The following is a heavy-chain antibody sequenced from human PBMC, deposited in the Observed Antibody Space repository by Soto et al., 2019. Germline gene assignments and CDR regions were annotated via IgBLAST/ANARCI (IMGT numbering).Heavy chain of an antibody. CDR1: GFTFSSYA. CDR2: ISGSGGST. V-gene: IGHV3-23*01. Sequence: PGGSLRLSCAASGFTFSSYAMSWVRQAPGKGLEWVSAISGSGGSTYYADSVKGRFTISRDNSKNTLYLQMNSLRVEDTAVYYCSSPRAQLGNYGMDVWGQGTTVTGSS. J-gene: IGHJ6*02. CDR3: SSPRAQLGNYGMDV. D-gene: IGHD6-13*01.